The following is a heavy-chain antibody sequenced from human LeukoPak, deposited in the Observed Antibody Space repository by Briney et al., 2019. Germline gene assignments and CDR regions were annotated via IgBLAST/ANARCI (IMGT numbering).Heavy chain of an antibody. V-gene: IGHV1-8*01. CDR3: ARGGVLLWFGETYRPIDY. D-gene: IGHD3-10*01. Sequence: ASVKVSCKASGYTFTSYDINWVRQATGQGLEWMGWMNPNSGNTGYAQKFQGRATMTRNTSISTAYMELSSLRSEDTAVYYCARGGVLLWFGETYRPIDYWGQGTLVTVSS. CDR2: MNPNSGNT. J-gene: IGHJ4*02. CDR1: GYTFTSYD.